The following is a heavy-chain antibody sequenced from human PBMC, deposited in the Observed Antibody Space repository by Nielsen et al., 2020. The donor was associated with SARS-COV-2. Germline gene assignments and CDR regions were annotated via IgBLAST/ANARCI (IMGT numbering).Heavy chain of an antibody. CDR3: ARVNPTSGSWFDAFDI. J-gene: IGHJ3*02. CDR1: GFTFSDSS. D-gene: IGHD1-26*01. V-gene: IGHV3-73*01. CDR2: IRSKANEYAT. Sequence: GESLKISCAASGFTFSDSSMNWVRQASGKGLEWLGRIRSKANEYATEYPASVKGRFIISRDDSKNTAYLLMNSLKIDDTAVYYCARVNPTSGSWFDAFDIWGQGTLVTVSS.